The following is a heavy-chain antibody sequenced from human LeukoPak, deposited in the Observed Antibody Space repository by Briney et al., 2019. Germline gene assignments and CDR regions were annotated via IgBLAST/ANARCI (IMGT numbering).Heavy chain of an antibody. V-gene: IGHV1-69*04. CDR1: GGTFSSYA. J-gene: IGHJ5*02. CDR2: IIPIFGIA. Sequence: SVKVSCKASGGTFSSYAISWVRQAPGQGLEWMRRIIPIFGIANYAQKFQGRVTITADKSTSTAYMELSSLRSEDTAVYYCAREQNWFDPWGQGTLVTVSS. CDR3: AREQNWFDP.